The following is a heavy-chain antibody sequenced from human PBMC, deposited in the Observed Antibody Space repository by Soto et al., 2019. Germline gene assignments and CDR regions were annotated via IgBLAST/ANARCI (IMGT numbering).Heavy chain of an antibody. CDR2: ISGYNGNT. CDR3: ARDPGFGFGYSYAFAMDV. J-gene: IGHJ6*02. V-gene: IGHV1-18*01. D-gene: IGHD5-18*01. Sequence: ASVKVSCKASGYTFSSYGISWVRQGPGQGLEWMGWISGYNGNTHYEEKVQDRIKMTTDTSTSTTYLELRSLRSDDTAVYFCARDPGFGFGYSYAFAMDVWGQGTTVTVSS. CDR1: GYTFSSYG.